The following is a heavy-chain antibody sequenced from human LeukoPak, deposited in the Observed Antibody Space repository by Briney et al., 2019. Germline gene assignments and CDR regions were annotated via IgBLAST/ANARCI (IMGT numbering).Heavy chain of an antibody. Sequence: GSLRLSCAASGVTVSSYWMHWVRQAPGKGLEWVSYISSSGSTIYYADSVKGRFTISRDNAKNSLYLQMNSLRAEDTAVYYCARDGSVEMATMGFDYWGQGTLVTVSS. CDR2: ISSSGSTI. V-gene: IGHV3-48*04. CDR1: GVTVSSYW. D-gene: IGHD5-24*01. CDR3: ARDGSVEMATMGFDY. J-gene: IGHJ4*02.